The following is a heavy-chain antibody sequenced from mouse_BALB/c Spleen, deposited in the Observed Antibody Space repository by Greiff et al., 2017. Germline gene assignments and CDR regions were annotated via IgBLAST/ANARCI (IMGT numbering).Heavy chain of an antibody. Sequence: EVKVVESGGGLVQPGGSRKLSCAASGFTFSSFGMHWVRQAPEKGLEWVAYISSGSSTIYYADTVKGRFTISRDNPKNTLFLQMTSLRSEDTAMYYCARGLGYFDYWGQGTTLTVSS. CDR2: ISSGSSTI. CDR1: GFTFSSFG. V-gene: IGHV5-17*02. D-gene: IGHD2-2*01. J-gene: IGHJ2*01. CDR3: ARGLGYFDY.